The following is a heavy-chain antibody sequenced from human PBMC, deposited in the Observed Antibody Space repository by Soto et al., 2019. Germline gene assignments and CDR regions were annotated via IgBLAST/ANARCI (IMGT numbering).Heavy chain of an antibody. CDR3: ARMNQLAPKRNAFDI. CDR2: VHYSGNT. J-gene: IGHJ3*02. CDR1: GGSIISYS. Sequence: SENLSLTCTVSGGSIISYSWSWIRQSPGKGLQWIGYVHYSGNTNYNPSLKSRVTMSVDTSKNQFSLRLTSVTAADTAVYYCARMNQLAPKRNAFDIWGQGTMVTVSS. D-gene: IGHD1-1*01. V-gene: IGHV4-59*01.